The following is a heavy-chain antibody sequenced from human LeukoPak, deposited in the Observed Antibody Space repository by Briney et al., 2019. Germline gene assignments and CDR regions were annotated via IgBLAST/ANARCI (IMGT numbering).Heavy chain of an antibody. D-gene: IGHD3-10*01. Sequence: SETLSLTCTVSGGSISSSSHFCGWVRQPPGEGLEWIGSINYSGKTYYHSSLKSRVTISVDTSKNQLSLKLSSVTAADTAVYYCARNKGRYGSGRVHFDPWGQGTLVTVSS. CDR3: ARNKGRYGSGRVHFDP. V-gene: IGHV4-39*07. CDR1: GGSISSSSHF. CDR2: INYSGKT. J-gene: IGHJ5*02.